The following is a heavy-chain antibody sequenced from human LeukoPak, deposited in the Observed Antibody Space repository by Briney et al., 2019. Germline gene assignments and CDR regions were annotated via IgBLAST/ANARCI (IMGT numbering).Heavy chain of an antibody. V-gene: IGHV3-23*01. Sequence: GGSLRLSCAASGFTFSKYALTWVRQAPGQGLECVSVISGSGDYTYYADSVKGRFTISRDNSKNTLYLQMNSLRAEDTAVYYCAKELGEFPFDYWGQGTLVTVSS. CDR2: ISGSGDYT. D-gene: IGHD3-10*01. CDR3: AKELGEFPFDY. J-gene: IGHJ4*02. CDR1: GFTFSKYA.